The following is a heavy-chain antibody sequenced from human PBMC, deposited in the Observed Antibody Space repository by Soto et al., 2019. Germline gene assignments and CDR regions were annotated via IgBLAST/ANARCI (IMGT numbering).Heavy chain of an antibody. J-gene: IGHJ4*02. Sequence: QVQLVQSGAEVKKPGASVKVSCKASGYTFTSYGISWVRQAPGQGLEWMGWISAYNGNTNYAQKLQGRVTMTTDTSTSTAYMELRSLRSDDTAVYYCASIAPYYYDSSGYSFDYWGQGTLVTVSS. CDR1: GYTFTSYG. D-gene: IGHD3-22*01. V-gene: IGHV1-18*01. CDR3: ASIAPYYYDSSGYSFDY. CDR2: ISAYNGNT.